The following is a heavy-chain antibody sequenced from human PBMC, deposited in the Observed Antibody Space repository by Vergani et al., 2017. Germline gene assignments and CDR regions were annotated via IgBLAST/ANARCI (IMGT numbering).Heavy chain of an antibody. D-gene: IGHD3-16*02. CDR3: ASIARAPTRRNPPPDY. CDR1: GGSISSGAFS. J-gene: IGHJ4*02. CDR2: IFQSGSP. Sequence: QLQLQESGSGLVKPSQTLSLNCAASGGSISSGAFSWGWIRQPPGRGLQWIGHIFQSGSPDYNASLKSRGNISLDKSKNHFSLSLSSVTAADSALYFCASIARAPTRRNPPPDYWGQGILVSVSS. V-gene: IGHV4-30-2*01.